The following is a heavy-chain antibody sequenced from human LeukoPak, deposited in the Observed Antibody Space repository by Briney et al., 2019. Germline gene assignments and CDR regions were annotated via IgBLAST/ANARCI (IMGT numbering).Heavy chain of an antibody. J-gene: IGHJ5*02. CDR2: IYDSGST. Sequence: SETLSLTWTVSGGSISSYYWSWMRQPPGEGLELIGYIYDSGSTNYNPSLKSRVTISVDTSKNQFSLKLTSVTAADTAAYYCARIPIAVAGTGWLDPWGQGTLVTVSS. V-gene: IGHV4-59*12. CDR3: ARIPIAVAGTGWLDP. D-gene: IGHD6-19*01. CDR1: GGSISSYY.